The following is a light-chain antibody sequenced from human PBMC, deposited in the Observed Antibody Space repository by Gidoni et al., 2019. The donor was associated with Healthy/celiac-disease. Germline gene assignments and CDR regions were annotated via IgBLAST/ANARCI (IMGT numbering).Light chain of an antibody. CDR2: EVS. J-gene: IGLJ1*01. CDR1: SSGVGGYNY. Sequence: QSALTQPAPVSGSPGQSITISCTGTSSGVGGYNYVSWYQQHPGKAPKLMIYEVSNRPSGVSNRFSGSKSGNTASLTISGLQAEDEADYYCSSYTSSSTQVFGTGTKVTVL. V-gene: IGLV2-14*01. CDR3: SSYTSSSTQV.